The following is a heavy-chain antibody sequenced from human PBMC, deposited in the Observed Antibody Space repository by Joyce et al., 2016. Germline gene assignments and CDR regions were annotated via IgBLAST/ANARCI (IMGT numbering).Heavy chain of an antibody. D-gene: IGHD3-3*01. V-gene: IGHV3-23*01. J-gene: IGHJ4*02. CDR1: GFTFSSYA. CDR3: ATWAPTNYDFWSGYSYYFDN. Sequence: EVQLLESGGGLVQPGGSLRISCAASGFTFSSYAMSWVRQAPGKGLEWVSTISASGGSTYYADSVKGRFTISRDNSEDSLYLHMNSLRAEDTAVYYCATWAPTNYDFWSGYSYYFDNWGQGTLVTVSS. CDR2: ISASGGST.